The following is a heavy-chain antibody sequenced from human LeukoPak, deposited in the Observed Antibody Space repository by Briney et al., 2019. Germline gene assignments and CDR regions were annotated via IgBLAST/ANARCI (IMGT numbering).Heavy chain of an antibody. V-gene: IGHV6-1*01. CDR3: ARGGPNRGYDWDYFDY. CDR2: TYYRSKWYN. CDR1: GDSVSSNSAA. D-gene: IGHD5-12*01. Sequence: SQTLSLTCAISGDSVSSNSAAWNWIRQSPSRGLEWLGRTYYRSKWYNDYAVSVKSRITINPDTSKSQFSLQLNSVTPEDTAVNYCARGGPNRGYDWDYFDYWGQGTLVTVSS. J-gene: IGHJ4*02.